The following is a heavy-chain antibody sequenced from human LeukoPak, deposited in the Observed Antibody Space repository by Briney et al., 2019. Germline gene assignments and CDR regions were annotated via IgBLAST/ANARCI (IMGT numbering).Heavy chain of an antibody. Sequence: GGSRRLSCAASGFTFISYSMTWVRQAPGRGLEWVSAITGSGAFTDYADSVKGRFTISRDNAKNSLYLQMNSLRAEDMALYYCAREVAATTDAFDIWGQGTMVTVSS. CDR3: AREVAATTDAFDI. CDR2: ITGSGAFT. D-gene: IGHD2-15*01. CDR1: GFTFISYS. J-gene: IGHJ3*02. V-gene: IGHV3-23*01.